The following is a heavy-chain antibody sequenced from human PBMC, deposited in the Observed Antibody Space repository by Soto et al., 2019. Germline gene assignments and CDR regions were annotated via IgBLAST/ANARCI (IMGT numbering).Heavy chain of an antibody. V-gene: IGHV1-46*01. CDR2: INPSGGST. CDR1: GYTFTSYY. D-gene: IGHD3-10*01. J-gene: IGHJ5*02. Sequence: SVQVSCKASGYTFTSYYMHWVRQSPGQGLEWMGIINPSGGSTSYAQKFQGRVTMTRDTSTSTVYMELSSLRSEDTAVYYCARDALWFGELLSGWFDPWGQGTLVTVSS. CDR3: ARDALWFGELLSGWFDP.